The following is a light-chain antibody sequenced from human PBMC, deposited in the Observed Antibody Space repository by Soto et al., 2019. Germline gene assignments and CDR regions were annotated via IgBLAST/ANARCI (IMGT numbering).Light chain of an antibody. Sequence: EIVMTQSPATLSVSPGERATLSCRASQSVSSNLAWYQQKPGQDPRLLIYGASTRATGFPARFSGSGSGTEFTLTISSLKSEYLAVYYWQQYNHWSLTFGGGTKVAIK. CDR2: GAS. CDR1: QSVSSN. J-gene: IGKJ4*01. V-gene: IGKV3-15*01. CDR3: QQYNHWSLT.